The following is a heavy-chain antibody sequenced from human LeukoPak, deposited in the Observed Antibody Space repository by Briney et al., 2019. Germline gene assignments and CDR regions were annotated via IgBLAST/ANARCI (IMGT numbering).Heavy chain of an antibody. J-gene: IGHJ4*02. CDR2: IYYSGST. CDR3: ARDRLGLPVDY. V-gene: IGHV4-59*01. Sequence: SETLSLTCTVSGGSISSYYWSWIRQPPGKGLEWIGYIYYSGSTNYNPSLKSRVTMSVDTSKNQFSLKLNSVTAADTAVYYCARDRLGLPVDYWGRGTLVTVSS. CDR1: GGSISSYY. D-gene: IGHD3-16*01.